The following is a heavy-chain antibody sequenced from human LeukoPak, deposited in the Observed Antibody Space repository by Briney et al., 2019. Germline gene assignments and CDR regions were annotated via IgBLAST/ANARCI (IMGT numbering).Heavy chain of an antibody. Sequence: ASVKVSCKASGYTFTSYAMNWVRQAPGQGPEWMGWINTNTGNPTYAQGFTGRFVFSLDTSVSTAYLQISSLKAEDTAVYYCARDLIIAVAGEGFDYWGQGTLVTVSS. CDR3: ARDLIIAVAGEGFDY. CDR2: INTNTGNP. J-gene: IGHJ4*02. CDR1: GYTFTSYA. V-gene: IGHV7-4-1*02. D-gene: IGHD6-19*01.